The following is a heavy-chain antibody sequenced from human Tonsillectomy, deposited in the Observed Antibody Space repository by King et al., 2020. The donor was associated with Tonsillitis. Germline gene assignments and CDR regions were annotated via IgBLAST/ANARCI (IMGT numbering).Heavy chain of an antibody. V-gene: IGHV3-20*04. Sequence: VQLVESGGGVVRPGGSLRLSCAASGFTFGDYGMSWVRQAPGKGLEWVSGIHWNGDNTGYADSVKGRFTISRDNAKNSLYLQMNSLRGEDTALYYCAIDYVWGLYGMDVWGQGTTVTVSS. J-gene: IGHJ6*02. CDR1: GFTFGDYG. CDR2: IHWNGDNT. D-gene: IGHD3-16*01. CDR3: AIDYVWGLYGMDV.